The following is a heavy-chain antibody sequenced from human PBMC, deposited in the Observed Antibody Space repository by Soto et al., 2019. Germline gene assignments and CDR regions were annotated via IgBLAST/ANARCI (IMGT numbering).Heavy chain of an antibody. D-gene: IGHD2-21*02. CDR2: ISGSGGST. CDR3: AKDLLGCGGDCAGNNFDY. J-gene: IGHJ4*02. CDR1: GFTFSSYA. V-gene: IGHV3-23*01. Sequence: GGSLRLSCAASGFTFSSYAMSWVRQAPGKGLELVSAISGSGGSTYYADSVKGRFTISRDNSKNTLYLQMNSLRAEDTAVYSCAKDLLGCGGDCAGNNFDYWGQGTLVTVSS.